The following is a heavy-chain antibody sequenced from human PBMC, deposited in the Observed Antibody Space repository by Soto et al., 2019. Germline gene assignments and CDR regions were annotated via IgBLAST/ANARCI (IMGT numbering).Heavy chain of an antibody. CDR2: ISYSGST. D-gene: IGHD3-10*01. J-gene: IGHJ4*02. Sequence: QLQLQESGPGLVKASETLSLTCTVSGGSISISGYYWGWIRQPPGKGLEWIGSISYSGSTYYTPSLKSRVTISVDTSKNQFSLKLSSVTAADTAVYYCARPRYASGSYLVDYWGQGTLVPVSS. CDR3: ARPRYASGSYLVDY. V-gene: IGHV4-39*01. CDR1: GGSISISGYY.